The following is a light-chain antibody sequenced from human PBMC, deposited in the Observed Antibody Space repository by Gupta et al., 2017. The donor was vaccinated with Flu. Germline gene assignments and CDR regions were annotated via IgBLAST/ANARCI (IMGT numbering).Light chain of an antibody. Sequence: QLVLTQSPSASPPLGASVKLTCTLSSGHSNYAIAWHQQHPQKGPRYMMRVNNDGSHNKGDGVPDRFSGSSSGAERYLTISSLQSEDEADYYCQTWGAGIRVFGGGTKLTVL. CDR2: VNNDGSH. CDR3: QTWGAGIRV. V-gene: IGLV4-69*01. J-gene: IGLJ3*02. CDR1: SGHSNYA.